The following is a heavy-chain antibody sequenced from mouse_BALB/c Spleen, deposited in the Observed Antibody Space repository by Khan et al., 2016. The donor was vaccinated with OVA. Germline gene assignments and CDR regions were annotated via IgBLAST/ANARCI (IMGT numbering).Heavy chain of an antibody. V-gene: IGHV9-3-1*01. CDR1: GYTFTNYG. J-gene: IGHJ3*01. CDR3: ARREYYGSFAY. D-gene: IGHD1-1*02. CDR2: INTYTGEP. Sequence: QIQLVQSGPELRKPGETVKISCKASGYTFTNYGMDWVKQAPGKGLKWMGWINTYTGEPTYPDDFKGRFAFSLETSASTAYLQINNLKNEDTASYFCARREYYGSFAYWGQGTLVTVSA.